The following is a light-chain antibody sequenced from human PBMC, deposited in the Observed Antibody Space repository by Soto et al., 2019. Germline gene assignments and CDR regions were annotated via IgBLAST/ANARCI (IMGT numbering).Light chain of an antibody. CDR1: ENVRTF. J-gene: IGKJ4*01. CDR2: GAS. CDR3: QPYNNWPLT. V-gene: IGKV3-15*01. Sequence: TQSPATLSLSPGERATLSCRASENVRTFVDWYQQEPGQAPRLLIYGASNRATGVPTRFSGSRSGAEFTLTINSLQSEDFAVYYCQPYNNWPLTFGGGTKVDI.